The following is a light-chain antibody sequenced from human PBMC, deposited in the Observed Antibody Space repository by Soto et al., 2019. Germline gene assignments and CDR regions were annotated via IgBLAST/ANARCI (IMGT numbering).Light chain of an antibody. Sequence: EIVMTQSTATLSVSPGERATLSCRASQSVSSNLAWYQQKPGQAPRLLIYGASTRATGIPARFSGSGSGTEFTLTISSLQSEDFAVYYCQQYYNWPPITFGQGTRLEIK. V-gene: IGKV3-15*01. CDR2: GAS. CDR1: QSVSSN. CDR3: QQYYNWPPIT. J-gene: IGKJ5*01.